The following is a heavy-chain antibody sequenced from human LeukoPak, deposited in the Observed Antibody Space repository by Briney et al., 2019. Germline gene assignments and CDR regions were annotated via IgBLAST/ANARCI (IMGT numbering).Heavy chain of an antibody. V-gene: IGHV4-30-2*01. D-gene: IGHD1-1*01. CDR3: AREGTPEGFDP. J-gene: IGHJ5*02. CDR1: GGSISSGGYS. Sequence: SQTLSLTCAVSGGSISSGGYSWGWIRQPPGKGLEWIGYIYHSGSTYYNPSLKSRVTISVDTSKNQFSLKLSSVTAADTAVYYCAREGTPEGFDPWGQGTLVTVSS. CDR2: IYHSGST.